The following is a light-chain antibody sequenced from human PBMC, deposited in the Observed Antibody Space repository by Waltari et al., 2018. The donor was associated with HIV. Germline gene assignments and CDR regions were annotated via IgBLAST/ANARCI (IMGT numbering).Light chain of an antibody. CDR1: QTVRRS. V-gene: IGKV3-15*01. CDR2: GAS. J-gene: IGKJ4*01. Sequence: EIVMTQSPATLSVSPGERVTVSCRASQTVRRSLAWYQQKLGQAPRRLIYGASTRATGIAARFSGSGSGTEFALTISSLQSEDFAVYYCQQYNDWPLTFGGGTRVEIK. CDR3: QQYNDWPLT.